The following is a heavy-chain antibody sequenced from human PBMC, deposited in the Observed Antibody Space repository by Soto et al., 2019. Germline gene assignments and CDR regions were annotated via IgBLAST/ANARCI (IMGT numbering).Heavy chain of an antibody. J-gene: IGHJ6*02. D-gene: IGHD2-8*01. CDR2: IYYSGST. CDR3: ARGGYCTNGVCYGGYYYGMDV. V-gene: IGHV4-30-4*01. CDR1: GGSISSGDYY. Sequence: SETLSLTCTVSGGSISSGDYYWSWIRQPPGKGLEWIGYIYYSGSTYYNPSLKSRVTISVDTSKNQFSLKLSPVTAADTAVYYCARGGYCTNGVCYGGYYYGMDVWGQGTTVTVSS.